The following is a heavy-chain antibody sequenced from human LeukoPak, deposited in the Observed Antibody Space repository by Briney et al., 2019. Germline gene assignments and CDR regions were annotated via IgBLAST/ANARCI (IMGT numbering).Heavy chain of an antibody. J-gene: IGHJ4*02. V-gene: IGHV3-74*01. CDR3: ARDNPPDY. CDR2: ITDDGSST. Sequence: GGSLRLSCAASGLTFSSHWMHWVRQAPGKGLVWVSRITDDGSSTTYADSVKGRFTISRDNAKNSLYLQLNSLRAEDTALYYCARDNPPDYWGQGTLVTVSS. CDR1: GLTFSSHW.